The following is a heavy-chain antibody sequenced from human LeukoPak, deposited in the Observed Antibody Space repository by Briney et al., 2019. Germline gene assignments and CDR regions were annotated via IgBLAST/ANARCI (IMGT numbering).Heavy chain of an antibody. CDR1: GGSISSGSYY. Sequence: SETLSLTCTVSGGSISSGSYYWSWIRQPAGKGLDWIGRIYTSGSTNYNPSLKSRVTISVDTSKNQFSLKLSSVTAADTAVYYCATDGGNSYYYYYMDVWGKGTTVTVSS. CDR2: IYTSGST. J-gene: IGHJ6*03. V-gene: IGHV4-61*02. D-gene: IGHD4-23*01. CDR3: ATDGGNSYYYYYMDV.